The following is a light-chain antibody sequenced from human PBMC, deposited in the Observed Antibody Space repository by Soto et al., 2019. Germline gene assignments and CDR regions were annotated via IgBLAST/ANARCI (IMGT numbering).Light chain of an antibody. CDR3: QQYGSSPT. Sequence: EIVLTQSPGTLSLSPGERATLSCRASQSVSSSYLAWYQQKPGQPPRLLIYGASGRATGIPDRFSGSGSGTDFTLTISRLEPEDFAVYYCQQYGSSPTFDQGTKVEIK. CDR2: GAS. CDR1: QSVSSSY. J-gene: IGKJ1*01. V-gene: IGKV3-20*01.